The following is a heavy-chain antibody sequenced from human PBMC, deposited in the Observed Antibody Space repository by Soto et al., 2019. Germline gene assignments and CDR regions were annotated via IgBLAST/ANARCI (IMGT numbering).Heavy chain of an antibody. CDR2: LSRSGGST. Sequence: EVQLLESGGGLVQPGGSLRLSCAASGFTFSRYAMCWVRQAPGKGLEWVSALSRSGGSTYYADSVKGRFTMSGDNSKNTVYLQMNSLRAEDTAIYYCAKDPRSSPYFDSSAPWGQGTLVTVSS. CDR1: GFTFSRYA. D-gene: IGHD3-22*01. V-gene: IGHV3-23*01. CDR3: AKDPRSSPYFDSSAP. J-gene: IGHJ5*02.